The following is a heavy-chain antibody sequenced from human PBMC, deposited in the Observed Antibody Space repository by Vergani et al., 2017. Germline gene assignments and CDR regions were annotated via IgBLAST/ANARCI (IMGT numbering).Heavy chain of an antibody. V-gene: IGHV4-61*01. J-gene: IGHJ5*02. Sequence: QVQLQESGPGLVKPSETLSLTCTVSGGSVSSGSYYWSWIRQPPGKGLEWIGYIYYSGSTNYNPSLKSRVTISVDTSKNQFSLKLSSGTAADTAVYYCARDRKGFDPGGQGTLVTVSS. D-gene: IGHD1-14*01. CDR3: ARDRKGFDP. CDR1: GGSVSSGSYY. CDR2: IYYSGST.